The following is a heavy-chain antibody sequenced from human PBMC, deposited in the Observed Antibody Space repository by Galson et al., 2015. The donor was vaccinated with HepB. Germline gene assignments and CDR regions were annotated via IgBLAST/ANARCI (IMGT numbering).Heavy chain of an antibody. CDR1: GFTFSSYG. J-gene: IGHJ4*02. V-gene: IGHV3-53*01. CDR2: IFSGGST. D-gene: IGHD3-9*01. Sequence: SLRLSCAASGFTFSSYGMHWVRQAPGKGLEWVSVIFSGGSTYYADSVKGRFTISRDNSKNTLYLQMNSLRAEDTAVYYCATLAYDIVRPYYFDYWGQGTLVTVSS. CDR3: ATLAYDIVRPYYFDY.